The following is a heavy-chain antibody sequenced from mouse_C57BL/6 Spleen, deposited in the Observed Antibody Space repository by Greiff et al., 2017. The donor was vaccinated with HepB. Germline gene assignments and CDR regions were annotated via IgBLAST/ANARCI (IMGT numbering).Heavy chain of an antibody. Sequence: VQLQQSGAELVKPGASVKISCKASGYAFSSYWMNWVKQRPGKGLEWIGQIYPGDGDTNYNGKFKGKATLTADKSSSTAYMQLSSLTSEDSAVYFCARGLAMHGGFDYWGQGTTLTVSS. V-gene: IGHV1-80*01. CDR2: IYPGDGDT. J-gene: IGHJ2*01. CDR3: ARGLAMHGGFDY. D-gene: IGHD6-5*01. CDR1: GYAFSSYW.